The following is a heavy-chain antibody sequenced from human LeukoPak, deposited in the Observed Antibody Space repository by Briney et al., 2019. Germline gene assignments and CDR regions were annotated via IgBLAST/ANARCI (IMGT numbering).Heavy chain of an antibody. CDR2: ISSSGSTI. J-gene: IGHJ4*02. V-gene: IGHV3-11*01. CDR1: GFTFSNYG. CDR3: ARVTLTSANFDY. Sequence: GGSLRLSCAASGFTFSNYGMSWVRQAPGKGLEWVSYISSSGSTIYYADSVKGRFTISRDNAKNSLYLQMNSLRAEDTAVYYCARVTLTSANFDYWGQGTLVTVSS.